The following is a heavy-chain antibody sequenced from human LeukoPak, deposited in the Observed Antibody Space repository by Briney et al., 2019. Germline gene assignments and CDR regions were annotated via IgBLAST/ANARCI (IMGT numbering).Heavy chain of an antibody. CDR2: ISYDGSEQ. V-gene: IGHV3-30*04. D-gene: IGHD3-10*01. J-gene: IGHJ6*02. CDR1: GFTFSSYD. Sequence: PGRSLRLPCAASGFTFSSYDVHWVRQAPGKGLEWVADISYDGSEQYYADSVKGRFTISRDNSRNTLYLQMHGLRAEDTAVYYCARDLVAASGSYRSYGMDVWGQGTTVTVSS. CDR3: ARDLVAASGSYRSYGMDV.